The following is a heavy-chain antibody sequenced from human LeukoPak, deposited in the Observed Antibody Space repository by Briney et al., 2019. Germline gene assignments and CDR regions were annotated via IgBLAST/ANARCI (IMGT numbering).Heavy chain of an antibody. V-gene: IGHV3-73*01. CDR2: IRSKANSYAT. Sequence: PGGSLKLSCAASGFTFSGSAMHWVRQASGKGLEWVGRIRSKANSYATAYAASVKGRLTISGDDSKNTAYLQMNSLKTEDTAVYYCTRPYSSGPVSGYYWGQGTLVTVSS. CDR1: GFTFSGSA. CDR3: TRPYSSGPVSGYY. D-gene: IGHD6-19*01. J-gene: IGHJ4*02.